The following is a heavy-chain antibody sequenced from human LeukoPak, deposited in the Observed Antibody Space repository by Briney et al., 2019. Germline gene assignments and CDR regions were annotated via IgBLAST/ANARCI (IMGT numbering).Heavy chain of an antibody. CDR3: ARGNPTSGSCPIFDY. Sequence: GGSLRLSCAASGFTFSFYSMNWVGQAPGKGLEGVSYISSSSTTIYYADSVRGRFSISRDNAKNSLYLQMNSLRAEDTAVYYCARGNPTSGSCPIFDYWGQGTLVTVSS. J-gene: IGHJ4*02. CDR1: GFTFSFYS. V-gene: IGHV3-48*01. D-gene: IGHD1-26*01. CDR2: ISSSSTTI.